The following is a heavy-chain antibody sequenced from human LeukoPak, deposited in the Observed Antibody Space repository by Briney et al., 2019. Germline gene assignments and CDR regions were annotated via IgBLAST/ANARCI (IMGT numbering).Heavy chain of an antibody. CDR3: ARGLDFASYYYDSSGYYATNYYYYGMDV. CDR1: GWSFSSYY. J-gene: IGHJ6*02. D-gene: IGHD3-22*01. Sequence: SETLSLTCAVYGWSFSSYYWNWIRQPPGKGLEWIGELNHGGSTNYNPALKSRVTISVDTSKNQFSLKLSSVTAADTAVYYCARGLDFASYYYDSSGYYATNYYYYGMDVWGQGTTVTVSS. V-gene: IGHV4-34*01. CDR2: LNHGGST.